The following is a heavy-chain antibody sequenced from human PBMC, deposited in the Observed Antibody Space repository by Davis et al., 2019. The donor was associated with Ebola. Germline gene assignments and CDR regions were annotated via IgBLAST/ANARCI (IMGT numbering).Heavy chain of an antibody. D-gene: IGHD3-16*01. J-gene: IGHJ3*02. CDR1: GYTLTEVA. Sequence: ASVKVSCKVSGYTLTEVAMHWVRQAPAQGLEWMGWINPNAGNTKYEQSFQGRVTMTRDTSTTTAYLEWTSLKASDTAMYYCATWGSTVTAEAFDIWGQGTIVTVSS. CDR2: INPNAGNT. CDR3: ATWGSTVTAEAFDI. V-gene: IGHV1-2*02.